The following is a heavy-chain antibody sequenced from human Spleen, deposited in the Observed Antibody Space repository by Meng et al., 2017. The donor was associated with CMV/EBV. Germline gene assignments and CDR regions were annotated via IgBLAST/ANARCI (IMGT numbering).Heavy chain of an antibody. CDR2: INPGNGDT. Sequence: ASVKVSCKASGYSFTGYFLHWVRQAPGQGLEWMGWINPGNGDTNYAQKLQGRVTMTTDTSTSTAYMELRSLRSDDTAVYYCTRDWTGTGTRYYGMDVWGQGTTVTVSS. J-gene: IGHJ6*02. V-gene: IGHV1-18*04. CDR3: TRDWTGTGTRYYGMDV. CDR1: GYSFTGYF. D-gene: IGHD1-1*01.